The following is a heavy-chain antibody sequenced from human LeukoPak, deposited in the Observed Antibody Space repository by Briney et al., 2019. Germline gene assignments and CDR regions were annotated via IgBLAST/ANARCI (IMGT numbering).Heavy chain of an antibody. D-gene: IGHD3-22*01. V-gene: IGHV4-30-2*01. Sequence: SETLSLTCTVSGGSISSGGYSWSWIRQPPGKGLEWIGYIYHSGSTYSNPSLKSRVTISVDRSKNQFSLKLSSVTAADTAVYYCARAEITYYYDSSGYYPDYGMDVWGQGTTVTVSS. J-gene: IGHJ6*02. CDR1: GGSISSGGYS. CDR2: IYHSGST. CDR3: ARAEITYYYDSSGYYPDYGMDV.